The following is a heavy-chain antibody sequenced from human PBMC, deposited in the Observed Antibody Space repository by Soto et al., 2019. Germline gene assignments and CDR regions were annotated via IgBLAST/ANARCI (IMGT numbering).Heavy chain of an antibody. CDR3: AKRIRSWSSYYYYGIDV. J-gene: IGHJ6*02. Sequence: EIQLLESGGKLVKPGGSLRLSCVASGFTFSNYAMSWVRQAPGKGLEWVSVISGSGATTNYADSVKGRFTISRDNSNNTLFLQMSSLRAEDTAVYYCAKRIRSWSSYYYYGIDVWGQGTTVAVSS. D-gene: IGHD2-15*01. CDR1: GFTFSNYA. CDR2: ISGSGATT. V-gene: IGHV3-23*01.